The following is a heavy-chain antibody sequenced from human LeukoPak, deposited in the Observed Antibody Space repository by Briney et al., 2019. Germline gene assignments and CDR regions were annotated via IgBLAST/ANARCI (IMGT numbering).Heavy chain of an antibody. CDR2: IYPGDSDT. Sequence: GESLKISCRGSGYSFTTYWIGWVRQMPGKGREWMGIIYPGDSDTRYTPSFQGQVTMSADKSINTAYLQWSSLKASDTAIYYCARRQGCSSTSCPPDYWGQGTLVTVSP. CDR3: ARRQGCSSTSCPPDY. V-gene: IGHV5-51*01. J-gene: IGHJ4*02. D-gene: IGHD2-2*01. CDR1: GYSFTTYW.